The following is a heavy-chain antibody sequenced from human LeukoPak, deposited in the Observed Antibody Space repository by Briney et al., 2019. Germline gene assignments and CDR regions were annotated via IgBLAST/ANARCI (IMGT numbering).Heavy chain of an antibody. V-gene: IGHV4-39*01. Sequence: SETLSLTCTVSGGSISSSSYYWGWIRQPPGKGLEWIGNIYYSGSTYYNPSLKSRVTMSVDTSKNQFSLKLSSVTAADTAVYYCARLPPQASGWYANWFDPWGQGTLVTVSS. D-gene: IGHD6-19*01. CDR2: IYYSGST. J-gene: IGHJ5*02. CDR1: GGSISSSSYY. CDR3: ARLPPQASGWYANWFDP.